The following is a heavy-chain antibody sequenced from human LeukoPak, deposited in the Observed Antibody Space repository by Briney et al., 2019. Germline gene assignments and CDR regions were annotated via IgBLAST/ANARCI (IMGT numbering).Heavy chain of an antibody. CDR1: GFTFSNYA. J-gene: IGHJ5*02. V-gene: IGHV3-23*01. CDR3: ARDRAASRNWFDP. CDR2: ISGSGGST. D-gene: IGHD5-18*01. Sequence: GGSLRLSCAASGFTFSNYAMSWVRQAPGKGLEWVSTISGSGGSTYYADSVKGRFTISRDNSRNTLYLQMNSLRAEDTAVYYCARDRAASRNWFDPWGQGTLVTVSS.